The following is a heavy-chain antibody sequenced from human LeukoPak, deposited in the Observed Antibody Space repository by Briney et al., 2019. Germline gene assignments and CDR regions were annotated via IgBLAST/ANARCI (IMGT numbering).Heavy chain of an antibody. Sequence: SETLSLTCTVSGYSISSGYYWGWIRPPPGKGLEWIGIIYHSGSTYYNPSLKSRVTISVDTSKNQFSLKLSSVTAADTAVYYCARVVDGDSSGYYNYYYYYYMDVWGKGTTVTVSS. CDR1: GYSISSGYY. J-gene: IGHJ6*03. CDR3: ARVVDGDSSGYYNYYYYYYMDV. CDR2: IYHSGST. V-gene: IGHV4-38-2*02. D-gene: IGHD3-22*01.